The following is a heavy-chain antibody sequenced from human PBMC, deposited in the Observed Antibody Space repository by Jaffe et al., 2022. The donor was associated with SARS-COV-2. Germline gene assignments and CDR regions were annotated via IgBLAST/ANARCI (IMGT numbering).Heavy chain of an antibody. J-gene: IGHJ6*04. CDR3: ARAEMLWLGDTYYYYMDV. Sequence: QIRLQQSGPRLVKPSQTLSLTCAISGDNVSSNNAAWNWIRQSPSRGLEWLGRTYYRSKWYDDYAVSLQSRITVNPDMSRNQISLQLTSVTPDDTAVYYCARAEMLWLGDTYYYYMDVWGTGTTVTVSP. D-gene: IGHD3-10*01. V-gene: IGHV6-1*01. CDR1: GDNVSSNNAA. CDR2: TYYRSKWYD.